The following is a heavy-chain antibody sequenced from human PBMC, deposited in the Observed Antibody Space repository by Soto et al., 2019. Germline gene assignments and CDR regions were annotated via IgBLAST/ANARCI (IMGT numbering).Heavy chain of an antibody. J-gene: IGHJ1*01. CDR1: GASISSSY. CDR2: VYDSGNT. Sequence: QVQLQESGPETVKPSETLSLTCTVSGASISSSYWSWIRQPPGKGLEWIGYVYDSGNTNYNPSLKSRVTISVDTSKDQFSLKLNSVTAADTAVHYCARGGSGYLPLQHWGQGTLVTVSS. D-gene: IGHD3-22*01. V-gene: IGHV4-59*01. CDR3: ARGGSGYLPLQH.